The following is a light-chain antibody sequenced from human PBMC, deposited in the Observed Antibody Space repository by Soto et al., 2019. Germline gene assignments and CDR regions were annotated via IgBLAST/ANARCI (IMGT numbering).Light chain of an antibody. V-gene: IGKV4-1*01. Sequence: DILMTQSPESLTVSVGERATISCKSSQSLLYRSTNKNYLAWYQQKPVQPPKLLIYWASTRESGVPDRFSGSGSGTDFTLTINNVQAEDVAVYYCQRYYNTPLTFGGGTRVEIK. CDR3: QRYYNTPLT. J-gene: IGKJ4*01. CDR1: QSLLYRSTNKNY. CDR2: WAS.